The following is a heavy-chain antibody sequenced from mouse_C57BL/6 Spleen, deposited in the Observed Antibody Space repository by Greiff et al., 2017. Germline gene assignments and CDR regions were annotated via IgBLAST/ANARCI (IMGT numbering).Heavy chain of an antibody. V-gene: IGHV3-6*01. Sequence: VQLQQSGPGLVKPSQSLSLTCSVTGYSITSGSYWNWIRQFPGNNLEWMGYISYDGSNNYHPSLKNPISITRDTSQNQFFLNLNSVTTEDTATYDCAREAQLRLRGFDYWGQGTTLTVSS. CDR3: AREAQLRLRGFDY. J-gene: IGHJ2*01. D-gene: IGHD3-1*01. CDR1: GYSITSGSY. CDR2: ISYDGSN.